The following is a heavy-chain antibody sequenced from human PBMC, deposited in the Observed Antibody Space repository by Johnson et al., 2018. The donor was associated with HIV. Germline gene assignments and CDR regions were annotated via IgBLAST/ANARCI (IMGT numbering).Heavy chain of an antibody. CDR2: ISYDGSHK. Sequence: QVQLVESGGGVVQPGRSLRVSCAASGFTFSSYGMHWVRQAPGKGLEWVAIISYDGSHKFYADSVKGRFTISRDNSKNSLYLQMNSLRAEDTALYYCARSLGIAVVVHATAFDIWGRGTMVSASS. D-gene: IGHD6-19*01. J-gene: IGHJ3*02. V-gene: IGHV3-30*03. CDR1: GFTFSSYG. CDR3: ARSLGIAVVVHATAFDI.